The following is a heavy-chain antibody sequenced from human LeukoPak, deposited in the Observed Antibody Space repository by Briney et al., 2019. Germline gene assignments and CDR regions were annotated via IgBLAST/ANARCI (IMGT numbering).Heavy chain of an antibody. CDR3: ARVGITMIVVL. Sequence: PSQTLSLTCTVSGGSISSGSYYWSWIRQPAGKGLEWIGRIYTSGSTNYNPPLKSRVTISVDTSKNQFSLKLSSVTAADTAVYYCARVGITMIVVLWGQGTLVTVSS. J-gene: IGHJ4*02. D-gene: IGHD3-22*01. CDR1: GGSISSGSYY. CDR2: IYTSGST. V-gene: IGHV4-61*02.